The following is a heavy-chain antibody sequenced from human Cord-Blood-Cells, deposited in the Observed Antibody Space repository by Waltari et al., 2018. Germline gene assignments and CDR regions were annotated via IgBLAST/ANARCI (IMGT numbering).Heavy chain of an antibody. D-gene: IGHD4-17*01. Sequence: EVQLVVSGGGLVQPGGSLRLSCAASGFTFSSSWISWVRPAPGKGLEWVANIKQDGSEKYYVDSVKGRFTISRDNAKNSLYLQMNSLRAEDTAVYYCARDHDYGDYYFDYWGQGTLVTVSS. CDR2: IKQDGSEK. CDR3: ARDHDYGDYYFDY. V-gene: IGHV3-7*01. CDR1: GFTFSSSW. J-gene: IGHJ4*02.